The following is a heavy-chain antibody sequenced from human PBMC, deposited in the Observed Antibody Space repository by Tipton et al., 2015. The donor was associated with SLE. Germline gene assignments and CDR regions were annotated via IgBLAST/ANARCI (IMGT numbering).Heavy chain of an antibody. J-gene: IGHJ2*01. V-gene: IGHV4-59*01. CDR2: IFYTGST. D-gene: IGHD3-16*01. CDR1: GGSITNSY. CDR3: AGRVPHRYYFEL. Sequence: TLSLTCSVSGGSITNSYWTWIRQPPGKRLEWIGAIFYTGSTHYNPSLTSRATISLDTSKSHFSLRLTSVSAADTAVYFCAGRVPHRYYFELWGRGPLVTVSS.